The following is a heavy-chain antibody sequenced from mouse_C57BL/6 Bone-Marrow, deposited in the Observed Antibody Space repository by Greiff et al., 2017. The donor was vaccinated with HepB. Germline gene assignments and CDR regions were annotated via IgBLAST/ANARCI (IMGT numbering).Heavy chain of an antibody. J-gene: IGHJ3*01. V-gene: IGHV6-3*01. CDR1: GFTFSNYW. D-gene: IGHD1-1*01. CDR2: IRLKSDNYAT. CDR3: TETTGGTWFAY. Sequence: EVMLVESGGGLVQPGGSMKLSCVASGFTFSNYWMNWVRQSPEKGLEWVAQIRLKSDNYATHYAESVKGRFTISRDDSKSSVYLQMNNLRAEDTGIYYCTETTGGTWFAYWGQGTLVTVSA.